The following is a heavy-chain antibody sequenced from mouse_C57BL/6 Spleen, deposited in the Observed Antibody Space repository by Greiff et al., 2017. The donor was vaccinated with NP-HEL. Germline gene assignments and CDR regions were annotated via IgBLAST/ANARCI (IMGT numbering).Heavy chain of an antibody. J-gene: IGHJ2*01. Sequence: QVQLKQPGAELVRPGTSVKLSCKASGYTFTSYWMHWVKQRPGQGLEWIGVIDPSDSYTNYNQKFKGKATLTVDTSSSTAYMQLSSLTSEDSAVYYCARWWDGLYYFDYWGQGTTLTVSS. D-gene: IGHD1-1*02. CDR2: IDPSDSYT. CDR1: GYTFTSYW. V-gene: IGHV1-59*01. CDR3: ARWWDGLYYFDY.